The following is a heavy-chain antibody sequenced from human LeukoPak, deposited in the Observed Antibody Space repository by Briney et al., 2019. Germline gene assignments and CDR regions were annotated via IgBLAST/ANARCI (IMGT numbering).Heavy chain of an antibody. CDR3: ARDAPSPGAAHSSSYYFDY. J-gene: IGHJ4*02. CDR2: INPSGGST. CDR1: GYTFTSYY. V-gene: IGHV1-46*01. Sequence: ASVKVSCKASGYTFTSYYMHWVRQAPGQGLEWMGIINPSGGSTSYAQKFQGRVTMTRDTSTSTVYMELSSLRIEDTAEYYCARDAPSPGAAHSSSYYFDYWGQGTLVTVSS. D-gene: IGHD6-13*01.